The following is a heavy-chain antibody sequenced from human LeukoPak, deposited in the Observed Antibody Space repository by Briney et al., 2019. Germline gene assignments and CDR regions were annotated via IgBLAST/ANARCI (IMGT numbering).Heavy chain of an antibody. J-gene: IGHJ4*02. CDR3: ARDRDGHFDY. D-gene: IGHD3-10*01. CDR2: ISYDGSNK. Sequence: GGSLRLSCAASGFTFSSYGMHWVRQAPGKGLEWVAVISYDGSNKYYADSVKGRFTISRDNAKNSLYLQMNSLRAEDTALYYCARDRDGHFDYWGQGTLVTVSS. CDR1: GFTFSSYG. V-gene: IGHV3-30*03.